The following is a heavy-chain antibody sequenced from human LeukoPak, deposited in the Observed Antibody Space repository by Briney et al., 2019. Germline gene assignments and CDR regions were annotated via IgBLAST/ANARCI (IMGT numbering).Heavy chain of an antibody. CDR3: AGGHSVVPAALLFDY. CDR1: GGSISSYY. CDR2: IYTSGST. J-gene: IGHJ4*02. V-gene: IGHV4-4*07. D-gene: IGHD2-2*01. Sequence: PSETLSLTCTVSGGSISSYYWSWIRQPAGKGLEWIGRIYTSGSTNYNPSLKSRVTMSVDTSKNQFSLRLSSVTAADTAVYYCAGGHSVVPAALLFDYWGQGTLVTLSS.